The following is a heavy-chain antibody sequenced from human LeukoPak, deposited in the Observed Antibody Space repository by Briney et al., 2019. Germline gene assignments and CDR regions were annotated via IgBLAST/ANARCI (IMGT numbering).Heavy chain of an antibody. D-gene: IGHD3-22*01. V-gene: IGHV3-72*01. CDR3: ARVRSYYDSSGLDY. Sequence: PGGSLRLSCAAFGFTFSDHYMDWVRQATGKGLEWVGRTRNRANSYTTEYAASVKGRFTSSRDDSKNSLYLRMNSLKTEDTAVYYCARVRSYYDSSGLDYWGQGTLVTVSS. J-gene: IGHJ4*02. CDR2: TRNRANSYTT. CDR1: GFTFSDHY.